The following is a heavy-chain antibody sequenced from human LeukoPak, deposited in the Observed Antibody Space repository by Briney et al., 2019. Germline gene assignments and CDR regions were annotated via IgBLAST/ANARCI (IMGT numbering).Heavy chain of an antibody. CDR2: IYYSGNT. V-gene: IGHV4-39*01. Sequence: PSETLSLACTVSGVSISSSNSYWGWIRQPPGKGLEWIGSIYYSGNTYYNASLKSQVSISIDTSKNQFSLKLSSVTAADTAVYYCARRSYYGSGSYYKVVVAFDIWGQGTMVTVSS. CDR1: GVSISSSNSY. J-gene: IGHJ3*02. CDR3: ARRSYYGSGSYYKVVVAFDI. D-gene: IGHD3-10*01.